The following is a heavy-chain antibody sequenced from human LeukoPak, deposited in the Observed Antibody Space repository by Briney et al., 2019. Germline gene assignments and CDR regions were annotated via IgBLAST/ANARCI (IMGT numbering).Heavy chain of an antibody. D-gene: IGHD2-2*02. CDR2: MSYDGINK. CDR1: GFTFSNYA. J-gene: IGHJ4*02. Sequence: QTGGSLRLCCAASGFTFSNYAMPWVRQAPGKGLEWVAAMSYDGINKYHTDSVKGRFTISKDNSKNTLNLQMNSLRAEDTAVYYCARGYCTSTSCYNDYWGQGTLVTVSS. V-gene: IGHV3-30*04. CDR3: ARGYCTSTSCYNDY.